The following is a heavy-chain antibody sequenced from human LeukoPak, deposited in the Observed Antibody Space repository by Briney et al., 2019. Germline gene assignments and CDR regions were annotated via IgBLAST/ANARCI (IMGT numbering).Heavy chain of an antibody. D-gene: IGHD3-3*01. Sequence: GASVKVSCKASGYTFTSYGISWVRQAPGQGLEWMGWISTYNGDTSYAQKFQGRVTMTRDTSTSTVYMELSSLRSEDTAVYYCARASRLRFLEWSDYYYYYMDVWGKGTTVTVSS. CDR3: ARASRLRFLEWSDYYYYYMDV. V-gene: IGHV1-18*01. CDR1: GYTFTSYG. CDR2: ISTYNGDT. J-gene: IGHJ6*03.